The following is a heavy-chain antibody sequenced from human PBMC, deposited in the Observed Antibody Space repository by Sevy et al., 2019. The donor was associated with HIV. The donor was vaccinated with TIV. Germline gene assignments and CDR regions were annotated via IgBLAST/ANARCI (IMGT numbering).Heavy chain of an antibody. V-gene: IGHV3-30-3*01. J-gene: IGHJ4*02. D-gene: IGHD2-2*01. CDR3: ARGWDIVVVPAANQFDY. CDR2: ISYDGSNK. CDR1: GFTFSSYA. Sequence: GGSLRLSCAASGFTFSSYAMHWVRQAPGKGLEWVAVISYDGSNKYYADYVKGRFTISRDNSKNTLYLQMNSLRAEDTAVYYCARGWDIVVVPAANQFDYWGQGTLVTVSS.